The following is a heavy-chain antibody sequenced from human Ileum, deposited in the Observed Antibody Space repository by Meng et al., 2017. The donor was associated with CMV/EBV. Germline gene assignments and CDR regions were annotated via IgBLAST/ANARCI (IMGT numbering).Heavy chain of an antibody. J-gene: IGHJ4*02. Sequence: QLPQQHWAPDLLNPPKTMSLTHTFSAYSFTCYPWTCIRQPPVKGPEWIGEINYRGSIHYNPSLESRVTISLDMSTNQLSLKLNSVTAADTAVYYCVRGNWVSDFWGQGTLVTVSS. CDR1: AYSFTCYP. D-gene: IGHD7-27*01. CDR3: VRGNWVSDF. V-gene: IGHV4-34*01. CDR2: INYRGSI.